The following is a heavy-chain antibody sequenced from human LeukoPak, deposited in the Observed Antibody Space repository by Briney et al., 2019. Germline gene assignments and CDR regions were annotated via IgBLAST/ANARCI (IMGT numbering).Heavy chain of an antibody. Sequence: PGGSLRLSGAASGFTFSSYSMNWVGQAPGKGLEWVSSISSSSSYIYYADSVKGRFTISRDNAKNSLYLQMNSLRAEDTAVYYCARDYCSSTSCYLVNWGQGTLVTVSS. D-gene: IGHD2-2*01. CDR3: ARDYCSSTSCYLVN. CDR2: ISSSSSYI. V-gene: IGHV3-21*01. CDR1: GFTFSSYS. J-gene: IGHJ4*02.